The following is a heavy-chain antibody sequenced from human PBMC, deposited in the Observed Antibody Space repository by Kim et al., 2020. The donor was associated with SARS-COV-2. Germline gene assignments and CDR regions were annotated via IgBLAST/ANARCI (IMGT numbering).Heavy chain of an antibody. CDR2: ISGRGSFM. V-gene: IGHV3-21*01. CDR3: ARWRGDARGYFDY. Sequence: GGSLRLSCVASGFTFSSYTMHWVRQAPGKGLEWVSSISGRGSFMYFAGSVKGRFTTSRDNAWNSVYLQMSGLRVEDTAVYYCARWRGDARGYFDYWGQGT. CDR1: GFTFSSYT. D-gene: IGHD3-10*01. J-gene: IGHJ4*02.